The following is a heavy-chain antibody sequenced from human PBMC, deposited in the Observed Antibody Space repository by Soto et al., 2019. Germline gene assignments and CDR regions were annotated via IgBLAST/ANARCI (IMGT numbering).Heavy chain of an antibody. CDR1: GFTFDDYT. D-gene: IGHD6-6*01. J-gene: IGHJ6*02. V-gene: IGHV3-43*01. CDR3: AKDKVAARSGDYGMDV. Sequence: GGSLRLSCAASGFTFDDYTMHWVRQAPGKGLEWVSLISWDGGSTYYADSVKGRFTISRDNSKNSLYLQMNSLRTEDTALYYCAKDKVAARSGDYGMDVWGQGTTVTVSS. CDR2: ISWDGGST.